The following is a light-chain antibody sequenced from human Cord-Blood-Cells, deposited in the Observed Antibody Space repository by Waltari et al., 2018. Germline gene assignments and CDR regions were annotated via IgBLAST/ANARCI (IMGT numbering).Light chain of an antibody. Sequence: QSALTQPASVSGSPGQSITISCTGTSSAVGGYNYVSWYQQHPGKAPKLMMYDVSNRPSVVSNRFSGSKSGNTASLTISGLQAEDEADYYCSSYTSSSTYVFGTGTKVTGL. CDR2: DVS. J-gene: IGLJ1*01. V-gene: IGLV2-14*01. CDR3: SSYTSSSTYV. CDR1: SSAVGGYNY.